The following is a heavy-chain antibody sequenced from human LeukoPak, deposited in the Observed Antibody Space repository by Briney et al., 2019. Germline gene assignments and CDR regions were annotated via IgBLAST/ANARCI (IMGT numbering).Heavy chain of an antibody. Sequence: ASVKVSCKASGYTFTGYYMHWVRQAPGQGLEWMGWINPNSGGTNYSQKFQGRVTMTRDTSISTAYMELGRLRSDDTAVYYCARVHDDILTGYYTYYFDYWGQGTPVTVSS. CDR3: ARVHDDILTGYYTYYFDY. D-gene: IGHD3-9*01. V-gene: IGHV1-2*02. CDR1: GYTFTGYY. CDR2: INPNSGGT. J-gene: IGHJ4*02.